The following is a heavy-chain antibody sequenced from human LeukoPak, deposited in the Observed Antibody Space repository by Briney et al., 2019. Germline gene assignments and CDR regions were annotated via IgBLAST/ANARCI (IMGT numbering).Heavy chain of an antibody. V-gene: IGHV1-69*13. CDR2: IIPIFGTA. D-gene: IGHD3-22*01. Sequence: ASVTVSCKTSGGTFSSYAISWVRQAPGQGLEWMGGIIPIFGTANYAQKFQGRVTITADESTSTAYMELSSLRSEDTAVYYCARVHDSSGYYYAHYGMDVWGQGTTVTVSS. J-gene: IGHJ6*02. CDR1: GGTFSSYA. CDR3: ARVHDSSGYYYAHYGMDV.